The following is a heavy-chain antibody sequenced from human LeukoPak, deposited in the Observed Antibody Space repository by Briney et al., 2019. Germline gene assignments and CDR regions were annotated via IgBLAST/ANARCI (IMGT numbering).Heavy chain of an antibody. J-gene: IGHJ4*02. V-gene: IGHV3-53*01. CDR1: GFTVSSNY. CDR3: ARGGTYSSSGDFDY. D-gene: IGHD6-6*01. CDR2: IYSGGST. Sequence: GGSLRLSCAASGFTVSSNYMSWVRQAPGKGLEWVSVIYSGGSTYYADSVKGRFTISRDNSKNTLYLQMNSLRAEDTAVYYCARGGTYSSSGDFDYWGQGTLVNVSS.